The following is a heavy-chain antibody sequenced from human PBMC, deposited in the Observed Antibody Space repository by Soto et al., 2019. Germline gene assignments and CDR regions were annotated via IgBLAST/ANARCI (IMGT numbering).Heavy chain of an antibody. CDR2: IYYSGST. CDR3: ARDFTGGWFDP. Sequence: PSETLSLTCTVSGGSISSYYWSWLRQPPGKGLEWIGYIYYSGSTNYNPSLKSRVTISVDTSKNQFSLKLSSVTAADTAVYYCARDFTGGWFDPWGQGTLVTVSS. CDR1: GGSISSYY. J-gene: IGHJ5*02. V-gene: IGHV4-59*01.